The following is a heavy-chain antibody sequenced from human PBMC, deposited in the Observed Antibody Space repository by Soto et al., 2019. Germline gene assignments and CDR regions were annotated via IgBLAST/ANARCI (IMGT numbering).Heavy chain of an antibody. V-gene: IGHV1-18*01. D-gene: IGHD2-2*01. J-gene: IGHJ5*02. CDR2: ISAYNGNT. CDR3: ARDREDIVVVPAAIPNWFDP. CDR1: GYTFTSYG. Sequence: ASVKVSCKASGYTFTSYGISWVRQAPGQGLNWMGWISAYNGNTNYAQKLQGRVTMTTDTSTSTAYMELRSLRSDDTAVYYCARDREDIVVVPAAIPNWFDPWGQGTLVTVSS.